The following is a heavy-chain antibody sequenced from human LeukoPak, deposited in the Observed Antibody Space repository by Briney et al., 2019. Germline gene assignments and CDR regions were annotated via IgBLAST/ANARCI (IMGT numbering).Heavy chain of an antibody. CDR3: AKTVVVITFRFDS. CDR2: ISGDGART. D-gene: IGHD2-21*01. V-gene: IGHV3-23*01. Sequence: GGSLTLLCAASVHSFQNYLMSCVRDSPGEGLECLSAISGDGARTYYADSVKGRFTISRDNSKNTLDLQMNSLRAEDTAIYYCAKTVVVITFRFDSWGQGSLVTVSS. CDR1: VHSFQNYL. J-gene: IGHJ4*02.